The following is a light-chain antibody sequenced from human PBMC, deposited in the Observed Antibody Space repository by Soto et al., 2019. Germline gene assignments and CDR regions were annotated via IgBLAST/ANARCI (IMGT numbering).Light chain of an antibody. CDR3: ASYTSSSTSVI. CDR2: EGS. V-gene: IGLV2-14*02. J-gene: IGLJ2*01. CDR1: SSDLGSYNV. Sequence: QSALTQPASVSGSPGQSVTISCTGTSSDLGSYNVVSWFQQHSGKVPKLIIYEGSKRPSGVSNRFSGSKSGNTASLTISGLQAEDEADYYCASYTSSSTSVIFGRGTKLTVL.